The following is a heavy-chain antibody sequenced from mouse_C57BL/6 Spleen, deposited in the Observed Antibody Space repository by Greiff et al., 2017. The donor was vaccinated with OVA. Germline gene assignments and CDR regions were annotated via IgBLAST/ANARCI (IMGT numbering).Heavy chain of an antibody. CDR3: ARPYDYDWGFAY. CDR1: GYTFTDYN. Sequence: EVQLQQSGPELVKPGASVKMSCKASGYTFTDYNMHWVKQSHGKSLEWIGYINPNNGGTSYNQKFKGKATLTVNKSSSTAYMELRSLTSEDSAVYYCARPYDYDWGFAYWGQGTLVTVSA. J-gene: IGHJ3*01. CDR2: INPNNGGT. V-gene: IGHV1-22*01. D-gene: IGHD2-4*01.